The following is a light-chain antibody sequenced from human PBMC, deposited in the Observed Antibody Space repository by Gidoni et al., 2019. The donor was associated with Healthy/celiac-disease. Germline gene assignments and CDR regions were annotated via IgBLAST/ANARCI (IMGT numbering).Light chain of an antibody. J-gene: IGKJ1*01. CDR1: QSVSSSY. Sequence: EIVLTQSPGTRSLSQGERATLSCRASQSVSSSYLAWYQQKPVQAPRRLIYGASSRATGIPDRFSGSGSGTDFTLTISRLEPEDFAVYYCQQYGSSPRTFGQGTKVEIK. CDR2: GAS. V-gene: IGKV3-20*01. CDR3: QQYGSSPRT.